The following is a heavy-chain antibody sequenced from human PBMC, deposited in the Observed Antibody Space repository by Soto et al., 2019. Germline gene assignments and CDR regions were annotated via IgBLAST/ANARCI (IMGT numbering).Heavy chain of an antibody. J-gene: IGHJ3*02. CDR1: GFTFSSYW. CDR2: IKQDGSEK. CDR3: AREQVTMVRGVIRSHDAFDI. Sequence: PGGSLRLSCAASGFTFSSYWMSWVRQAPGKGLEWVANIKQDGSEKYYVDSVKGRFTISRDNAKNSLYLQMNSLRAEDTAVYYCAREQVTMVRGVIRSHDAFDIWGQGTMVTVS. D-gene: IGHD3-10*01. V-gene: IGHV3-7*01.